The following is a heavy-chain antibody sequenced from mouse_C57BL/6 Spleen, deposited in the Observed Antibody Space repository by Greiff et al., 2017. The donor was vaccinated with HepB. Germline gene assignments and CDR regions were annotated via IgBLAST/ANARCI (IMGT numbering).Heavy chain of an antibody. CDR3: ARSDYYGSSLYYFDY. Sequence: VQLQQSGAELVKPGASVKMSCKASGYTFTSYWITWVKQRPGQGLEWIGDIYPGSGSTNYNEKFKSKATLTVDTSSSTAYMQLSSLTSEDSAVYYGARSDYYGSSLYYFDYWGQGTTLTVSS. J-gene: IGHJ2*01. CDR1: GYTFTSYW. V-gene: IGHV1-55*01. D-gene: IGHD1-1*01. CDR2: IYPGSGST.